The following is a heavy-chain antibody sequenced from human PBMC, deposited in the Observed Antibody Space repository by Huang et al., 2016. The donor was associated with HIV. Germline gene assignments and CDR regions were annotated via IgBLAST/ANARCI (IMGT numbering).Heavy chain of an antibody. Sequence: QLQLQESGPGLVKPSETLSLTCTVSGGSISSSSYYWGWIRQSPGKGLEWIGSIYYIGNGYYNPSLKSRVTMSVDRSSNQFSLEMHSVTAADTAVYYCASRTTVTTTSNYHYFYMDVWGKGTTVIVSS. CDR1: GGSISSSSYY. J-gene: IGHJ6*03. CDR2: IYYIGNG. D-gene: IGHD4-17*01. CDR3: ASRTTVTTTSNYHYFYMDV. V-gene: IGHV4-39*01.